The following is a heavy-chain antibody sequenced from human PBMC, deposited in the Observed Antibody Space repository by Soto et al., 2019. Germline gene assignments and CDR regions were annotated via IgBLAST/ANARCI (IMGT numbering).Heavy chain of an antibody. D-gene: IGHD5-18*01. CDR1: GFSFSSFA. J-gene: IGHJ4*02. CDR3: ARENSVQAWLHHFDH. V-gene: IGHV3-48*03. Sequence: GVSLRLSCEASGFSFSSFAMNWVRQAPGRGLEWVSYTSDDGASIYYADSLKGRFTISRDNAKNSLSLQMNNLRAEDTAVYYCARENSVQAWLHHFDHWGLGTLVTVSS. CDR2: TSDDGASI.